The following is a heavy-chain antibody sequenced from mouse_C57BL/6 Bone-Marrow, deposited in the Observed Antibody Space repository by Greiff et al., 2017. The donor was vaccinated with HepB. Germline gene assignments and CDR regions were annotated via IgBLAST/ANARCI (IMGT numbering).Heavy chain of an antibody. J-gene: IGHJ2*01. CDR2: IDPSDSYT. CDR3: ARERYYGSSFYFDY. V-gene: IGHV1-69*01. CDR1: GYTFTSYW. D-gene: IGHD1-1*01. Sequence: VQLQQPGAELVMPGASVKLSCKASGYTFTSYWMHWVKQRPGQGLEWIGEIDPSDSYTNYNQKFKGKSTLTVDKSSSTAYMQLSSLTSEDSAVYYCARERYYGSSFYFDYWGQGTTLTVSS.